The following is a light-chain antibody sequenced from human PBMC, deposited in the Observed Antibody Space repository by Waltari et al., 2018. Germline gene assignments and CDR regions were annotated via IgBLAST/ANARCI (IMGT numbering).Light chain of an antibody. CDR2: LNSDGSH. CDR1: RVPNSYA. CDR3: QTWDAGIVL. Sequence: QLVLTQSPSAPASLGASVKLTCTLRRVPNSYATPWPQQQPEKGPRYLMKLNSDGSHNKGDGIPDRFSGSSSGAERYLTISSLQSEDEADYYCQTWDAGIVLFGGGTKLTVL. V-gene: IGLV4-69*01. J-gene: IGLJ2*01.